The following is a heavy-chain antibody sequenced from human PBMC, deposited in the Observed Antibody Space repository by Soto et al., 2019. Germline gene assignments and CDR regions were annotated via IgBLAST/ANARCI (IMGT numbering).Heavy chain of an antibody. CDR1: GGTFSSYA. D-gene: IGHD3-10*01. CDR3: ASFYGSGSGKYYYGMDV. Sequence: QVQLVQSGAEVKKPGSSVKVSCKASGGTFSSYAISWVRQAPGQGLEWMGGIIPIFGTANYAQKFQGRVTITADESTSTAYMELSSVRSEDTAVYYCASFYGSGSGKYYYGMDVWGQGTTVTVSS. CDR2: IIPIFGTA. V-gene: IGHV1-69*12. J-gene: IGHJ6*02.